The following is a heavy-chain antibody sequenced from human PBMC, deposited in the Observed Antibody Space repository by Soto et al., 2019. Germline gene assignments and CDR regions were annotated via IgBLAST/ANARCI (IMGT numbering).Heavy chain of an antibody. D-gene: IGHD1-26*01. J-gene: IGHJ4*02. CDR2: IRNQSYQETT. CDR3: GGAERPDTAAVSLF. V-gene: IGHV3-49*04. CDR1: GGPIVDLA. Sequence: GRLIILPWTGAGGPIVDLAIRRVSKTQGKGREGVGLIRNQSYQETTEYAAAVKGRFTISRDTSNGIAYLQMNSLNIEDSAFYYCGGAERPDTAAVSLFWGQGTPVTGTS.